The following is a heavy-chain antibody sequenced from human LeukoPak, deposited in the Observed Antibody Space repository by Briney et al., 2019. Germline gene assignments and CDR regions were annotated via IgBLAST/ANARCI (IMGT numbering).Heavy chain of an antibody. Sequence: GGSLRLSCAASGFTFSSYAMHWVRQAPGKGLEWVAVISYDGSNKYYADSVKGRFTISRDNSKNTLYLQMNSLRAEDTAVYYCARGYCSGGSCYKNFDYWGQGTLATVSS. CDR3: ARGYCSGGSCYKNFDY. V-gene: IGHV3-30-3*01. CDR2: ISYDGSNK. CDR1: GFTFSSYA. D-gene: IGHD2-15*01. J-gene: IGHJ4*02.